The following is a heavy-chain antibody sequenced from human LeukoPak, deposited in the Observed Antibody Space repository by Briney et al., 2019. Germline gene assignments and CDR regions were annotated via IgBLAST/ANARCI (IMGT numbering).Heavy chain of an antibody. CDR2: IFSNDEK. CDR1: GFSLSNARMG. Sequence: ESGPVPVKPTETLTLTCTVSGFSLSNARMGVSWIRQPPGKALEWLAHIFSNDEKSYSTSLKSRLTISKDTSKSQVVLTMTNMDPVDTATYYCAREGWYCSGGSCYRRRFYFDYWGQGTLVTVSS. D-gene: IGHD2-15*01. V-gene: IGHV2-26*01. J-gene: IGHJ4*02. CDR3: AREGWYCSGGSCYRRRFYFDY.